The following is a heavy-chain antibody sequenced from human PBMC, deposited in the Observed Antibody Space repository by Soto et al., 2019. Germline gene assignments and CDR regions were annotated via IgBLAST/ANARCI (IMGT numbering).Heavy chain of an antibody. CDR1: GFTFSNYG. D-gene: IGHD2-21*01. V-gene: IGHV3-33*01. J-gene: IGHJ4*02. CDR3: ARDLWRFDY. Sequence: QVQLVESGGGVVQPGRSLRLSCAASGFTFSNYGIHWVRQAPGKGLEWVAVVWFDGTNKYYADSVKGRFTISRDNSKNTLYLQMNSLRAEDTAVYYCARDLWRFDYWGQGTLVTVSS. CDR2: VWFDGTNK.